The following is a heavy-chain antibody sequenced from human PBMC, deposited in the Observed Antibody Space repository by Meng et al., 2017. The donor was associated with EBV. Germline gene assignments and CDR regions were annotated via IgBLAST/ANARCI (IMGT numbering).Heavy chain of an antibody. V-gene: IGHV1-2*06. D-gene: IGHD6-19*01. J-gene: IGHJ4*02. CDR3: ARVGIAVAGTGDY. Sequence: VQLVQYGAEVRKPGASVKVSCKASGYTFTGYYMHWVRQAPGQGLEWMGRINPNSGGTNYAQKFQGRVTMTRDTSISTAYMELSRLRSDDTAVYYCARVGIAVAGTGDYWGQGTLVTVSS. CDR2: INPNSGGT. CDR1: GYTFTGYY.